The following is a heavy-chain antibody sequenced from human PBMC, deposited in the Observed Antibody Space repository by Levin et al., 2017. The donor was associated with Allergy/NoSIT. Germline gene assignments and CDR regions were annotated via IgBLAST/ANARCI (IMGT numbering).Heavy chain of an antibody. CDR2: ISGSGGRT. CDR1: RFTFSTYA. D-gene: IGHD2-15*01. J-gene: IGHJ4*02. Sequence: ASVKVSCAASRFTFSTYAMSWVRQAPGKGLEWVSAISGSGGRTYYADSVKGRFTIARDNSKNTLYLQMNSLRAEDTAVYYCAKSGNYCRVGTCYLALDYWGQGTLVAVSS. CDR3: AKSGNYCRVGTCYLALDY. V-gene: IGHV3-23*01.